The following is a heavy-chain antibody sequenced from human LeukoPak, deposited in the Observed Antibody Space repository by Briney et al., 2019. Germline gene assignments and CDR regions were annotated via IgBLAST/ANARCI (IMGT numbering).Heavy chain of an antibody. V-gene: IGHV4-34*01. Sequence: ASETLSLTCAVYGGSFSGYYWSWIRQPPGKGLEWVGEINHSGSTNYNPSLKSRVTISVDTSKNQFSLKLSSVTAADTAVYYCARVRDGYSYYYYYMDVWGKGTTVTVSS. CDR1: GGSFSGYY. D-gene: IGHD5-24*01. CDR3: ARVRDGYSYYYYYMDV. J-gene: IGHJ6*03. CDR2: INHSGST.